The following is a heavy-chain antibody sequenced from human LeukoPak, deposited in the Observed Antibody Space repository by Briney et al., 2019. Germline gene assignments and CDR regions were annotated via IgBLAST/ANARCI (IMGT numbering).Heavy chain of an antibody. CDR1: GGSFSGYY. J-gene: IGHJ5*02. CDR3: ARGLKLYYYESSGYWFDP. V-gene: IGHV4-34*01. D-gene: IGHD3-22*01. Sequence: SETLSLTCAVYGGSFSGYYWSWIRQPPGKGLEWIGEINHSGSTNYNPSLKSRVTISVDTSKNQFSLKLSSVTAADTAVYYCARGLKLYYYESSGYWFDPWGQGTLVTVSS. CDR2: INHSGST.